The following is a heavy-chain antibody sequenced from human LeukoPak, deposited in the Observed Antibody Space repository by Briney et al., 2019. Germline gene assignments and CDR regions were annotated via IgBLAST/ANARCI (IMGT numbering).Heavy chain of an antibody. CDR1: GYTFTSYG. J-gene: IGHJ4*02. Sequence: ASVKVSCKASGYTFTSYGISWVRQAPGQGLEWMGWISAYNGNTNYAQKLQGRVTMTTDTSTSTAYMELRSLRSDDTAVYYCARDSSLVTVTPADYWGQGTLVTVSS. D-gene: IGHD4-17*01. CDR2: ISAYNGNT. CDR3: ARDSSLVTVTPADY. V-gene: IGHV1-18*01.